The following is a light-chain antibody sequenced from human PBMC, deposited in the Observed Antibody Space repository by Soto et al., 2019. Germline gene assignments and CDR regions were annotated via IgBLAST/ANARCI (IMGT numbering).Light chain of an antibody. V-gene: IGKV3-20*01. J-gene: IGKJ2*01. CDR3: QLYGSSPPFT. CDR2: GGS. CDR1: QSVSSVY. Sequence: EIVLTQSPGSLSLSPGERATLSCRASQSVSSVYLTWYQQKPGQAPRLLIYGGSSRATGIPDRFSGSGSGTDFTLAISRLGPEDSAVYYCQLYGSSPPFTFGQGTKLEIK.